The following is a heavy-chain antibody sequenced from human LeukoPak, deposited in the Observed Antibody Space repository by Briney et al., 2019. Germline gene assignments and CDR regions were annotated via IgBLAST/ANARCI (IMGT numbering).Heavy chain of an antibody. CDR2: ISFDGSTK. V-gene: IGHV3-30*19. CDR3: ARDYGDDSSSWGYAAFDI. Sequence: GGSLRLSCAASGFTFSSYGIHWVRQSPGKGLEWVAFISFDGSTKYYADSVRGRFTISRDSSKNTLYLRMNSLRAEDTAVYYCARDYGDDSSSWGYAAFDIWGQGTMVTVSS. J-gene: IGHJ3*02. CDR1: GFTFSSYG. D-gene: IGHD6-13*01.